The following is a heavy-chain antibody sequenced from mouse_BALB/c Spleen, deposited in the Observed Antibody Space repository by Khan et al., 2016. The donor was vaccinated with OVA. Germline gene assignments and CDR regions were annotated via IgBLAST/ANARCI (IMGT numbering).Heavy chain of an antibody. Sequence: QVQLQQSGPGLVAPSQSLSITCTISGFSLTNYGVHWVRQPPGKGLEWLVVIWSDGSTTYNSALKSRLTISKDNSENQVFLKMNSLQTDDTAMYFGARQPYYHYNIMDYWGQGTSVTVSS. V-gene: IGHV2-6-1*01. J-gene: IGHJ4*01. D-gene: IGHD2-10*01. CDR3: ARQPYYHYNIMDY. CDR2: IWSDGST. CDR1: GFSLTNYG.